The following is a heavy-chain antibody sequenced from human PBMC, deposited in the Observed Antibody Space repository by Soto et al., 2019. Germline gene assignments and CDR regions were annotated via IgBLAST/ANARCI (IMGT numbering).Heavy chain of an antibody. CDR3: ARALHLTGTTRPLDV. CDR1: GSTFTSYV. J-gene: IGHJ6*02. V-gene: IGHV1-18*01. D-gene: IGHD1-20*01. CDR2: ISAYNGDT. Sequence: ASLKVSCKASGSTFTSYVISWVRKAPGQGLEWMGWISAYNGDTNYAQNLQGRVTMTTDTSTNTAHMELRSLRSDDTAVYYCARALHLTGTTRPLDVWGQGTTVTVSS.